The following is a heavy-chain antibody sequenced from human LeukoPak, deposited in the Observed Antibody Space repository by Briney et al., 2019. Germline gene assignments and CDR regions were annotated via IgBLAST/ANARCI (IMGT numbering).Heavy chain of an antibody. Sequence: GGSLRLSCAASGFTLSSYTMNWVRQAPGKGLEWVSSISSSSSYIYYADSVKGRFTISRDNAKNSLFLQMHSLRAEDTAVYYCARAGSGYSSPGDYWGQGTLVTVSS. D-gene: IGHD6-13*01. CDR3: ARAGSGYSSPGDY. V-gene: IGHV3-21*01. CDR2: ISSSSSYI. CDR1: GFTLSSYT. J-gene: IGHJ4*02.